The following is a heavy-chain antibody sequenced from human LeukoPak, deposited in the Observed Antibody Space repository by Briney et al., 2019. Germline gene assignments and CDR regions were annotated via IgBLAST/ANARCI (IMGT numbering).Heavy chain of an antibody. CDR3: ARSTRAIAFDI. V-gene: IGHV3-21*01. D-gene: IGHD2-2*01. J-gene: IGHJ3*02. CDR2: ISCSSSYI. CDR1: GSTFSSYS. Sequence: PGGPLRLSCAASGSTFSSYSMNWVRQAPGKGLEWVSSISCSSSYIYYAGSVKGRFTISRDNAKNSLYLQMNSRRAEDTAVYYCARSTRAIAFDIWGQGTMVTVPS.